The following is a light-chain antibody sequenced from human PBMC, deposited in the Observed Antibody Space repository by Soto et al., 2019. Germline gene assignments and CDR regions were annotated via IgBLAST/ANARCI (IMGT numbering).Light chain of an antibody. CDR1: SSDVGGYNY. CDR2: DVS. V-gene: IGLV2-14*01. CDR3: SSYTSSSPL. Sequence: QSVLTQPASVSGSPGQSITISCTETSSDVGGYNYVSWYQQHPGKAPKLMIYDVSNRPSGVSNRFSGSKSGNTASLTISGLQAEDEADYYCSSYTSSSPLFGGGTKLTVL. J-gene: IGLJ2*01.